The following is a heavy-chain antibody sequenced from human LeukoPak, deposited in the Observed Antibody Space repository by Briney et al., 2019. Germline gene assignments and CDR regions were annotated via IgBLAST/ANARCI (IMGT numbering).Heavy chain of an antibody. V-gene: IGHV3-7*03. Sequence: HPGGSLRLSCEASGFTFSSYWLSWVRPAPGKGLEWVANIKTDGSEKYYVDSVKGRFTISRDNAKNSLYLQMNSLRAEDTAVYYCARDYTGYFPWGQGTLVIVSS. J-gene: IGHJ5*02. CDR2: IKTDGSEK. CDR1: GFTFSSYW. CDR3: ARDYTGYFP. D-gene: IGHD3-9*01.